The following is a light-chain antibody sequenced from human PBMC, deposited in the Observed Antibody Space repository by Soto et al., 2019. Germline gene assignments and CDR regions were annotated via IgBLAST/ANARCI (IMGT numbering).Light chain of an antibody. Sequence: DIQMTQSPSSLSASVGDRVTITCRASQSISTYLNWYQQTPGKAPKLLIFAASSLQSGVPSRFSGRGSGTDFTLTISSLQPEDFATYYCQQGYSTLLTFGGGTKVEIK. CDR2: AAS. V-gene: IGKV1-39*01. J-gene: IGKJ4*01. CDR3: QQGYSTLLT. CDR1: QSISTY.